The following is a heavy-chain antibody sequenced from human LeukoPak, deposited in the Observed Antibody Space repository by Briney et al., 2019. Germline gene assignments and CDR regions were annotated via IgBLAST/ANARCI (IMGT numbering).Heavy chain of an antibody. CDR3: ARGLGYCSSTSCYYYGMDV. V-gene: IGHV3-74*01. J-gene: IGHJ6*02. D-gene: IGHD2-2*01. CDR1: GFTFSSYW. CDR2: INSDGSST. Sequence: GGSLRLSCAASGFTFSSYWMHWVRQAPGKGLVWVSRINSDGSSTSYADSVKGRFTISRDNAKNTLYLQMNSLRVEDTAVYYCARGLGYCSSTSCYYYGMDVWGQGTTVTVSS.